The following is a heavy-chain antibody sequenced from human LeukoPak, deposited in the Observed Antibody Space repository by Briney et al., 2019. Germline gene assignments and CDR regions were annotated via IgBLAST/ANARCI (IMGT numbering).Heavy chain of an antibody. CDR3: ARGYGDSIHFDY. J-gene: IGHJ4*02. D-gene: IGHD4-17*01. CDR2: IKRDGSEK. V-gene: IGHV3-7*04. CDR1: GFTFSSYW. Sequence: PGGSLRLSCAASGFTFSSYWMSWVRQAPGKGLEWVANIKRDGSEKYYVDSVKGRFTISRDNAKNSLYLQMNSLRAEEAAVYYCARGYGDSIHFDYWGQGTLVTVS.